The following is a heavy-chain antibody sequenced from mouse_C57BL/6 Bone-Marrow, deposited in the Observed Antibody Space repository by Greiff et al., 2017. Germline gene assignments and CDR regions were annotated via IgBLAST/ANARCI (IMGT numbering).Heavy chain of an antibody. CDR1: GYAFTNYL. V-gene: IGHV1-54*01. J-gene: IGHJ2*01. CDR3: ARAALTVFDY. CDR2: INPGSGGT. Sequence: VQGVESGAELVRPGTSVKVSCKASGYAFTNYLIEWVKQRPGQGLEWIGVINPGSGGTNYNEKFKGKATLTADKSSSTAYMQLSSLTSEDSAVYFCARAALTVFDYWGQGTTLTVSS. D-gene: IGHD4-1*01.